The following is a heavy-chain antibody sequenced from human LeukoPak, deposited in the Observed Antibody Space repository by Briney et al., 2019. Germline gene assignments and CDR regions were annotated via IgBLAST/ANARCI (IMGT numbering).Heavy chain of an antibody. CDR3: ARGGHFWSGYSLGGPNWFDP. CDR2: IYYSGST. Sequence: PSETLSLTCTVSGGSISSYYWSWIRQPPGKGLEWIGYIYYSGSTNYNPSLKSRVTISVDTSKNQFSLKLSSVTAADTAVYYCARGGHFWSGYSLGGPNWFDPWGQGTLVTVSS. CDR1: GGSISSYY. V-gene: IGHV4-59*08. D-gene: IGHD3-3*02. J-gene: IGHJ5*02.